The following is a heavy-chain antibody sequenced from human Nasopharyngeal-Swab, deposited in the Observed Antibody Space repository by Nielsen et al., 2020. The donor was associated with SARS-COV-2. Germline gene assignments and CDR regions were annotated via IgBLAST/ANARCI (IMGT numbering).Heavy chain of an antibody. CDR2: IYHSGST. D-gene: IGHD3-3*01. J-gene: IGHJ6*02. V-gene: IGHV4-4*02. Sequence: SETLSLTCAVSGGSISSSNWWSWVRQPPGKGLEWIGEIYHSGSTNYNPSLKSRVTISVDKSKNQFSLKLSSVTAADTAVYYCARVLAERAYYDFWSGYPDYYYGMDVWGQGTTVTVSS. CDR1: GGSISSSNW. CDR3: ARVLAERAYYDFWSGYPDYYYGMDV.